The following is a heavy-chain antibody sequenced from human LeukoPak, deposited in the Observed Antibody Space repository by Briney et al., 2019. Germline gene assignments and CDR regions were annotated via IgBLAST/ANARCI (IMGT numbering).Heavy chain of an antibody. V-gene: IGHV4-34*01. J-gene: IGHJ4*02. CDR1: GGSFSGYY. Sequence: PSETLSLTCAVYGGSFSGYYWSWIRQPPGKGLEWIGEINHSGSTNYNPSLKSRVTISVDTSKNQFSLKLSSVTAADTAVYYCAREVGPRGYFDYWGQGTLVTVSS. CDR3: AREVGPRGYFDY. CDR2: INHSGST. D-gene: IGHD5-12*01.